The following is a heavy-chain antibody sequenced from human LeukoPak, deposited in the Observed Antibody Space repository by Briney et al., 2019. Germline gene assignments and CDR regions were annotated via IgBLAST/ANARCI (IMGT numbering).Heavy chain of an antibody. CDR3: AKDVGKWESLHFFDY. J-gene: IGHJ4*02. V-gene: IGHV3-23*01. Sequence: GGSLRLSCSTSGFTLSTNAMSWVRQAPGKGLEWISGISGSGASTYYADSVEGRFTISRDDSRNTLYLQMNSLRGDDTAVYYCAKDVGKWESLHFFDYWGQGTLVTVSS. CDR2: ISGSGAST. D-gene: IGHD1-26*01. CDR1: GFTLSTNA.